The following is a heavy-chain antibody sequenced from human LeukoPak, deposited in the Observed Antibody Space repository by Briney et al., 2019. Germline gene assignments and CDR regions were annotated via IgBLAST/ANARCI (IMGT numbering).Heavy chain of an antibody. V-gene: IGHV3-23*01. CDR1: GFTLSSNW. D-gene: IGHD4-23*01. CDR2: ISGSGGST. J-gene: IGHJ4*02. CDR3: AKAGDYLRTLVNYFDY. Sequence: SGGSLRLSCAASGFTLSSNWMSWVPQAPGKGLEWVSAISGSGGSTYYADSVKGRFTISRDNSKNTLYLQMNSLRAEDTAVYYCAKAGDYLRTLVNYFDYWGQGTLVTVSS.